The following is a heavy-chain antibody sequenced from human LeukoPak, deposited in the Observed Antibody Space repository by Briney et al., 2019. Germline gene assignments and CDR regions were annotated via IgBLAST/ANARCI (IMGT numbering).Heavy chain of an antibody. CDR2: INHSGST. CDR3: ARFLYYDDNRFDP. V-gene: IGHV4-34*01. J-gene: IGHJ5*02. CDR1: GGSFSGYY. D-gene: IGHD3-22*01. Sequence: PSETLSLTCAVYGGSFSGYYWSWIRQPPGKGLEWIGEINHSGSTNYNPSLKSRVTISVDTSKNQFSLKLSSVTAADTAVYYCARFLYYDDNRFDPWGQGTLVTVSS.